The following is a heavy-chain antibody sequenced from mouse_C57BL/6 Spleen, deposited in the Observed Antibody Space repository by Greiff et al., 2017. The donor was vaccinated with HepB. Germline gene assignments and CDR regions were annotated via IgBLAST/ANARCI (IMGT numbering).Heavy chain of an antibody. CDR1: GFTFTDYG. V-gene: IGHV5-17*01. CDR3: ARRGITTGDY. J-gene: IGHJ4*01. CDR2: ISSGSSTI. D-gene: IGHD1-1*01. Sequence: DVQLVESGGGLVKPGGSLKLSCAASGFTFTDYGMHWVRQAPEKGLEWVAYISSGSSTIYYADTVKGRFTITRDNSKNTLFLQMTSLRSEDTARYYCARRGITTGDYWGQGTSVTVSS.